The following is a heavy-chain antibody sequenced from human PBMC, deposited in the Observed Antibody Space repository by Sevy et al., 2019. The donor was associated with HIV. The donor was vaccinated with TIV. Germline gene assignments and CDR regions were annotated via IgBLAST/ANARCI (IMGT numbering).Heavy chain of an antibody. CDR3: ARAQQVTMLVVIGGLYFDF. D-gene: IGHD3-22*01. Sequence: GGSLRLSCAASGFTFSSYWMTWVRQAPGKGLEWVANIKQDMSEKYYANSVKGRFTISRDNARNSLYLQMESLRAEDTAVYYCARAQQVTMLVVIGGLYFDFWGQGTLVTVSS. CDR1: GFTFSSYW. J-gene: IGHJ4*02. CDR2: IKQDMSEK. V-gene: IGHV3-7*01.